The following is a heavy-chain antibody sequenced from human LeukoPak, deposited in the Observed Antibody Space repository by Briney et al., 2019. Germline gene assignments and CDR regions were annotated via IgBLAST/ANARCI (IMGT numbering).Heavy chain of an antibody. CDR1: GFTFDDYG. Sequence: GGSLRLSCAASGFTFDDYGMSWVRQAPGKGLEWVPGINWNGGSTGYADSVKGRFTISRDNAKNSLYLQMNSLRAEDTALYYCARDLHGGSPYVSSAFWGQGTLVTVSS. CDR3: ARDLHGGSPYVSSAF. CDR2: INWNGGST. D-gene: IGHD3-22*01. J-gene: IGHJ4*02. V-gene: IGHV3-20*04.